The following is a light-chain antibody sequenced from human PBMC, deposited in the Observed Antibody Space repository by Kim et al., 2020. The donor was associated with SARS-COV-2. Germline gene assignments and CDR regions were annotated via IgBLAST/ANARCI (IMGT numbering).Light chain of an antibody. CDR1: SSDVGAYNY. V-gene: IGLV2-14*04. CDR2: DVT. Sequence: QSITSACTGTSSDVGAYNYVSWYQQHPGKAPKLIIYDVTKRPSGISNRFSGSKSGNTASLTISGLQAEDEADYFCASYTNSLTWVFGGGTQLTVL. J-gene: IGLJ3*02. CDR3: ASYTNSLTWV.